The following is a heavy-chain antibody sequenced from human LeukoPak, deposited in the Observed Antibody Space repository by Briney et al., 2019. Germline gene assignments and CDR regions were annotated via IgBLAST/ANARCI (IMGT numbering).Heavy chain of an antibody. Sequence: GASVKVSCKASGYTFTSYGISWVRQAPGQGLEWMGWISAYNGNTNYAQKLQGRVTMTTDTSTSTVYMELSSLRSDDTAVYYCARGPRITLVRGGQWYFYMDVWGKGTTVTVSS. J-gene: IGHJ6*03. V-gene: IGHV1-18*01. CDR1: GYTFTSYG. CDR2: ISAYNGNT. D-gene: IGHD3-10*01. CDR3: ARGPRITLVRGGQWYFYMDV.